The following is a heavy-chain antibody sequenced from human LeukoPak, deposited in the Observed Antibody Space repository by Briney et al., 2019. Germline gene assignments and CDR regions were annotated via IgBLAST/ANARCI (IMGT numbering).Heavy chain of an antibody. CDR2: ILHTEKT. CDR1: GYSIKNGYY. V-gene: IGHV4-38-2*02. Sequence: SETLSLTCSVSGYSIKNGYYWDWIRQAPGKGLEWLGSILHTEKTFYNPSLKSRLTLSVDTSKNQFSLNLRSVTASDTALYYCARGNAFDVWGKGTMVTVSS. J-gene: IGHJ3*01. CDR3: ARGNAFDV.